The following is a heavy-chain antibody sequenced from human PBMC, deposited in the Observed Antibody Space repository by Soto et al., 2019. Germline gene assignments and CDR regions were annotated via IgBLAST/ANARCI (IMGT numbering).Heavy chain of an antibody. Sequence: RLSCAASGFTFSSFSMNWVRQAPGKGLEWVSSISSSSSYIYYADSVKGRFTISRDNAKNSLYLQMNSLRAEDTAVYYCARASGYPTMRVGTPFGGMDVSGQGTTVIVSS. V-gene: IGHV3-21*01. CDR3: ARASGYPTMRVGTPFGGMDV. D-gene: IGHD3-22*01. CDR2: ISSSSSYI. CDR1: GFTFSSFS. J-gene: IGHJ6*02.